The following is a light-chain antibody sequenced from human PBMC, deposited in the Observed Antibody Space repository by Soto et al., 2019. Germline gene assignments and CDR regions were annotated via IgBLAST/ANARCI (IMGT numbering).Light chain of an antibody. Sequence: QSVLTQSPSASASLGASVKLTCTLSSGHSNYAIAWHQQQSEKGPRYLMKLNSDGSHSKGDGIPDRFSGSSSGAERYLTIPGLQSEDEADYYGQTWGSGIVVFGGGTKLTVL. CDR1: SGHSNYA. CDR2: LNSDGSH. CDR3: QTWGSGIVV. J-gene: IGLJ2*01. V-gene: IGLV4-69*01.